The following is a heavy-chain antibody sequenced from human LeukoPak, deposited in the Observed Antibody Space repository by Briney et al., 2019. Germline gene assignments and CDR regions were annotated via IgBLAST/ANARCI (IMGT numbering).Heavy chain of an antibody. Sequence: QPGGSLRLSCAASGFTFSTYAMSWVRQAPGKGLEWVSGISGSSGNRYFADSVKGRFTISRDNSKNTLYLQMSGLRAEDTAIYYCVKDGQAYSYSSDYNGPRWSDYWGQGTLVTVSS. J-gene: IGHJ4*02. CDR3: VKDGQAYSYSSDYNGPRWSDY. CDR1: GFTFSTYA. V-gene: IGHV3-23*01. D-gene: IGHD3-22*01. CDR2: ISGSSGNR.